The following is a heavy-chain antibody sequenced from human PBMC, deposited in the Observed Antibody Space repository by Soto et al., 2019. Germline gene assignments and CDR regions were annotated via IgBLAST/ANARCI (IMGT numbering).Heavy chain of an antibody. CDR1: GYTFTGYY. V-gene: IGHV1-2*02. J-gene: IGHJ4*02. CDR3: ARVYSSGWKGVDY. Sequence: ASVKVSCKASGYTFTGYYMHWVRQAPGQGLEWMGWINPNSGTTNYAQKFQGRVTMTRDTSISTAYMELSRLRSEDTAVYYCARVYSSGWKGVDYWGQGTLVTVSS. D-gene: IGHD6-19*01. CDR2: INPNSGTT.